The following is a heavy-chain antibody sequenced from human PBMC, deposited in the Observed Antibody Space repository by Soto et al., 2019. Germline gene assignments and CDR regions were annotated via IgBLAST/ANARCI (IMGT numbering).Heavy chain of an antibody. J-gene: IGHJ6*03. CDR2: IWYDGSNK. D-gene: IGHD2-2*01. Sequence: GGSLRLSCAASGFTFSSYGMHWVRQAPGKGLEWVAVIWYDGSNKYYADSVKGRFTISRDNSKNTLYLQMNSLRAEDTAVYYCVRGGQDIVVVPAARGFYYMDVWGKGTTVTVSS. CDR3: VRGGQDIVVVPAARGFYYMDV. CDR1: GFTFSSYG. V-gene: IGHV3-33*01.